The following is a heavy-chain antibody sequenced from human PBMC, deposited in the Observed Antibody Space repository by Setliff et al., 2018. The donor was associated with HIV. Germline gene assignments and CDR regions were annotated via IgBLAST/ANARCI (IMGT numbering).Heavy chain of an antibody. CDR2: IYTSGST. CDR3: ARVGVDVVRHYYYYMDV. D-gene: IGHD3-10*01. Sequence: SETLSLTCSVSGVSISSYYWSWIRQPPGKGLEWIGYIYTSGSTNYYPSLKSRVTISVDTSKNQLFLKLSSMTAADTAVYYCARVGVDVVRHYYYYMDVWGKGTTVTVSS. J-gene: IGHJ6*03. V-gene: IGHV4-4*09. CDR1: GVSISSYY.